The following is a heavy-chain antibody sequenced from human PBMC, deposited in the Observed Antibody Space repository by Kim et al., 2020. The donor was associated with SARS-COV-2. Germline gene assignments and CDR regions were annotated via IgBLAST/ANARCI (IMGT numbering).Heavy chain of an antibody. D-gene: IGHD3-22*01. J-gene: IGHJ4*02. V-gene: IGHV1-46*01. CDR3: AREYYYDSSGYE. Sequence: SYAQKYQGRVTMTRDTSTSTVYMELSSLRSEDTAVYYCAREYYYDSSGYEWGQGTLVTVSS.